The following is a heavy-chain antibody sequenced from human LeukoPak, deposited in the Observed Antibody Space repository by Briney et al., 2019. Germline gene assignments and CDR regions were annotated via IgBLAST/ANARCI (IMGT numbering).Heavy chain of an antibody. J-gene: IGHJ5*02. V-gene: IGHV3-66*02. D-gene: IGHD1-14*01. CDR1: GFTVSSNY. CDR2: IYSGGST. Sequence: GGSQRLSCAASGFTVSSNYMSWVRQAPGKGLEWVSVIYSGGSTYYADSVKGRFTISRDNSKNTLYLQMNSLRAEDTAVYYCARVLPGDWFDPWGQGTLVTVSS. CDR3: ARVLPGDWFDP.